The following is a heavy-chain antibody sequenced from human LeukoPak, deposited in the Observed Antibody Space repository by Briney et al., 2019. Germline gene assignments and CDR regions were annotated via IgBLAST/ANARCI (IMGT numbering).Heavy chain of an antibody. V-gene: IGHV4-39*01. D-gene: IGHD1-26*01. CDR2: IYLGGST. Sequence: SETLSLTCTVSAGSLSSRGYYWGWIRQSPGKGLEWIGNIYLGGSTYYNPSLKSRVTISVDTSKNQFSLKLGSVTDAETAVDYCARLIWGATFWSFDYWGQGTLVTVSS. CDR1: AGSLSSRGYY. J-gene: IGHJ4*02. CDR3: ARLIWGATFWSFDY.